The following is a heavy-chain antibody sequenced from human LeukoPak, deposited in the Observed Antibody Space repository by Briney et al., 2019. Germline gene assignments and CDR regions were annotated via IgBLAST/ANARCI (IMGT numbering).Heavy chain of an antibody. CDR2: IYYSGST. Sequence: PSETPSLTCTVSGGSISSGGYYWSWIRQHPGKGLEWIGYIYYSGSTYYNPSLKSRVTISVDTSKNQFSLKLSSVTAADTAVYYCARAPLYCSGGSCYSGGEFDYWGQGTLVTVSS. J-gene: IGHJ4*02. CDR3: ARAPLYCSGGSCYSGGEFDY. V-gene: IGHV4-31*03. D-gene: IGHD2-15*01. CDR1: GGSISSGGYY.